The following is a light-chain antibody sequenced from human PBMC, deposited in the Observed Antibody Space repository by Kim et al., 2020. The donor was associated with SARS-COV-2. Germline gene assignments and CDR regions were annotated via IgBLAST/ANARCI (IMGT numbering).Light chain of an antibody. CDR2: GKN. V-gene: IGLV3-19*01. Sequence: ALGQTVGITCQGDSLRTCYATWYQQKPGQAPVLVLSGKNSRPSGIPDRFSGSSSGNTASLTITGAQAEDEADYYCNSRDSSGDHWVFGGGTQLTVL. CDR1: SLRTCY. CDR3: NSRDSSGDHWV. J-gene: IGLJ3*02.